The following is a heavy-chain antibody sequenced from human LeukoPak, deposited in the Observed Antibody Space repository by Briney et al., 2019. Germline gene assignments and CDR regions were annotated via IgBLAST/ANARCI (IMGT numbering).Heavy chain of an antibody. Sequence: PGGSLRLSCAASGFTFSSYWMHWVRQAPGKGLVWVSRINTDGRSTSYGDSVKGRFTISRDNAKNTVYLQMNSLRAEDTAVYYCARWAAAGPRDYGMDVWGQGTTVTVSS. CDR1: GFTFSSYW. CDR3: ARWAAAGPRDYGMDV. D-gene: IGHD6-13*01. V-gene: IGHV3-74*01. J-gene: IGHJ6*02. CDR2: INTDGRST.